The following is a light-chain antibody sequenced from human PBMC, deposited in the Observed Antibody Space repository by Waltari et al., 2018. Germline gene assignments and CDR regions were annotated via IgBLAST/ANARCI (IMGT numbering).Light chain of an antibody. CDR1: SSDAGGYNY. V-gene: IGLV2-14*01. J-gene: IGLJ3*02. Sequence: QSALTQPASVSGSPGQSITIPCTGTSSDAGGYNYVSWYQQHPGKAPKRMIYEVSNRPSGVSNRFSGSKSGSTASLTISGLQAEDEADYYCNSYASSSTSWVFGGGTKLTVL. CDR2: EVS. CDR3: NSYASSSTSWV.